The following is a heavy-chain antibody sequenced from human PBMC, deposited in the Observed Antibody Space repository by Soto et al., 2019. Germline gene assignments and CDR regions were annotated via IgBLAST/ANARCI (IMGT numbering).Heavy chain of an antibody. Sequence: SETLSLTCTVSGGSVSSGTYYWSWIRQPPGKGLEWIGYMSYSGSANYNPSLKSRVTISVDSSKNQFSLKLSSAPAADTAVYYCARLSSGWTGDYYYYGMDVWGQGTTVTVSS. J-gene: IGHJ6*02. CDR1: GGSVSSGTYY. D-gene: IGHD6-19*01. V-gene: IGHV4-61*01. CDR3: ARLSSGWTGDYYYYGMDV. CDR2: MSYSGSA.